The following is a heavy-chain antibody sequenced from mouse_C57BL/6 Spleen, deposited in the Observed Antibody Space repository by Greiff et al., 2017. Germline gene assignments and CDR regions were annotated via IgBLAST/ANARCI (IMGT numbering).Heavy chain of an antibody. J-gene: IGHJ3*01. Sequence: VQLQQSGAELVRPGASVTLSCKASGYTFTDYEMHWVKQTPVHGLEWIGAIDPETGGTAYNQKFKGKAILTADKSSSTAYMELRSLTSEDSAVYYCRRYYGSNSWFADWGQGTLVTVSA. CDR1: GYTFTDYE. CDR3: RRYYGSNSWFAD. CDR2: IDPETGGT. D-gene: IGHD1-1*01. V-gene: IGHV1-15*01.